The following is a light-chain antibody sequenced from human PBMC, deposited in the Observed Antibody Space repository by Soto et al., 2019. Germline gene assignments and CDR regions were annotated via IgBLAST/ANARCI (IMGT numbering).Light chain of an antibody. CDR3: QQYGTSPTGT. J-gene: IGKJ1*01. CDR1: QSVSSSY. Sequence: IVLTQSPGTRYLSPGERATLSCRASQSVSSSYLAWYQQKPGQPPRLIIYGASSRATGIPDRCSGSGSGTDFTLTISRLEPEDFAVYDCQQYGTSPTGTFGQGTKVDI. CDR2: GAS. V-gene: IGKV3-20*01.